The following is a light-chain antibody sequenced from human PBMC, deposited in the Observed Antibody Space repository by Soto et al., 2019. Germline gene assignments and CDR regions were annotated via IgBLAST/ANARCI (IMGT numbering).Light chain of an antibody. Sequence: DIVLTQSPATLSLSPGERATLSCRASESVSTYLAWYQHKPGQAPRLLINHASNRATGIPDRFSGSGSGTDFTLIVSSLEPEDFAVYDCQQRRNWPYLTFGGGTKVEIK. CDR1: ESVSTY. J-gene: IGKJ4*01. V-gene: IGKV3-11*01. CDR2: HAS. CDR3: QQRRNWPYLT.